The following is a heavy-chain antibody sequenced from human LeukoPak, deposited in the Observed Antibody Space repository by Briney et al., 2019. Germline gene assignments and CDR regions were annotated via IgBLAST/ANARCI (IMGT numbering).Heavy chain of an antibody. CDR2: ISANGDTT. J-gene: IGHJ4*02. CDR1: GFTFSNYA. D-gene: IGHD3-22*01. Sequence: PGGSLRLSCAASGFTFSNYAMNWVRQAPGKGLEWVSGISANGDTTYYVDSVRGRFTISGDNSKNSVFLQMNSLRDADTAVYYCVKDFWPARDGGGYYSPFEYWGEGTLVTVSS. V-gene: IGHV3-23*01. CDR3: VKDFWPARDGGGYYSPFEY.